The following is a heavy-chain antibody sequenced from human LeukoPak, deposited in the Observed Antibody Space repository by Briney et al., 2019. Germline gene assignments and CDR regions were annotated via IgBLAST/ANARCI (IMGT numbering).Heavy chain of an antibody. CDR1: GFTFSSYV. J-gene: IGHJ4*02. V-gene: IGHV3-48*02. D-gene: IGHD3-22*01. CDR3: ATDFSGYYVPYYFDY. CDR2: INHNAETI. Sequence: GGSLRLSCAASGFTFSSYVMSWVRQAPGKGLEWVSHINHNAETIYYADSVKGRFTISRDNAKNSLYLQMNSLRDEDTAVYYCATDFSGYYVPYYFDYWGQGTLVTVSS.